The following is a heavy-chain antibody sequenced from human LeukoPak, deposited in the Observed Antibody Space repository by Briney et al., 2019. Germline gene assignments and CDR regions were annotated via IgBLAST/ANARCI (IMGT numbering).Heavy chain of an antibody. D-gene: IGHD4-11*01. V-gene: IGHV3-21*01. CDR1: GFTFSSYT. J-gene: IGHJ5*02. Sequence: PGGSLRLSCAVSGFTFSSYTMNWVRQAPGKGLEWVSSITGSSTYIYYADSVKGRFTISRDNAKNSLYLEMNNLGAEDTAVYYCARDLTVTSTCWFDLWGQGTLVTVSP. CDR3: ARDLTVTSTCWFDL. CDR2: ITGSSTYI.